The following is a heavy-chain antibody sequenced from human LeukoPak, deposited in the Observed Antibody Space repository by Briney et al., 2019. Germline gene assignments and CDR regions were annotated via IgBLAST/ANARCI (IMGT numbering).Heavy chain of an antibody. CDR1: GFTFSSYG. CDR3: AAAPGQGYGMDV. CDR2: ISYDGSNK. V-gene: IGHV3-30*03. J-gene: IGHJ6*02. Sequence: PGRSLRLSCAASGFTFSSYGMHWVRQAPGKGLEWVAVISYDGSNKYYADSVKGRFTISRDNSKNTLYLQMNSLRAEDTAVYYCAAAPGQGYGMDVWGQGTTVTVSS.